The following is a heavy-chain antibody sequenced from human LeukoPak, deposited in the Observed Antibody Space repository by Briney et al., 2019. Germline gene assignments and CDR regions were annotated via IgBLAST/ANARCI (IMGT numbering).Heavy chain of an antibody. CDR2: ISGDGATT. V-gene: IGHV3-43*02. CDR1: GFTFSSYW. D-gene: IGHD3-16*01. Sequence: GGSLRLSCAASGFTFSSYWMHWVRQAPGKGLVWVSLISGDGATTYYADSVKGRFNISRDNSKSSLYLQMNSLRSEDSALYYCAKDNQRGGFQHWGQGTLVTVSS. CDR3: AKDNQRGGFQH. J-gene: IGHJ1*01.